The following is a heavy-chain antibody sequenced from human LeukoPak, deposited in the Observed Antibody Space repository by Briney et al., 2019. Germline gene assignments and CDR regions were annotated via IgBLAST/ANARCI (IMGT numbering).Heavy chain of an antibody. CDR2: INPDTDGT. CDR3: ARMGAFTDIDY. V-gene: IGHV1-2*02. CDR1: GYTFTMYY. J-gene: IGHJ4*02. Sequence: ASVKVSCKASGYTFTMYYVHWVRQAPGQGLEWMGWINPDTDGTKYAQNFQDRVTLTRDTSTSTAFMEVTSLTSDDTAVYYCARMGAFTDIDYWGQGTLVTVSS. D-gene: IGHD3-9*01.